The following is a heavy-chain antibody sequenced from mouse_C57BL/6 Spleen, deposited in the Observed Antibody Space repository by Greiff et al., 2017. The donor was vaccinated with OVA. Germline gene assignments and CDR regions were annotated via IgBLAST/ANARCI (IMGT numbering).Heavy chain of an antibody. CDR1: GYTFTDYE. CDR2: IDPETGGT. J-gene: IGHJ2*01. CDR3: TGTAQATDY. V-gene: IGHV1-15*01. D-gene: IGHD3-2*02. Sequence: KESGAELVRPGASVTLSCKASGYTFTDYEMHWVKQTPVHGLEWIGAIDPETGGTAYNQKFKGKAILTADKSSSTAYMELRSLTSEDSAVYYCTGTAQATDYWGQGTTLTVSS.